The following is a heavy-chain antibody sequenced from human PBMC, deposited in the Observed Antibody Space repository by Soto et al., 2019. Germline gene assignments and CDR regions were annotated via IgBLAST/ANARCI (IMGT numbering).Heavy chain of an antibody. CDR2: IYYSGST. CDR3: ARDGSRDGYNYFDY. CDR1: GGSISSGGYY. V-gene: IGHV4-31*03. Sequence: QVQLQESGPGLVKPSQTLSLTCTVSGGSISSGGYYWSWIRQHPGKGLEWIGYIYYSGSTYYNPSLKRRVTISVDTSKNQFSLKLSSVTAADTAVYYCARDGSRDGYNYFDYWGQGTLVTVSS. J-gene: IGHJ4*02. D-gene: IGHD5-12*01.